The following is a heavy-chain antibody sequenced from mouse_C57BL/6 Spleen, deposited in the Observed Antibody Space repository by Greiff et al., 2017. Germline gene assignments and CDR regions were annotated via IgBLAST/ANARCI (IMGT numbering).Heavy chain of an antibody. CDR1: GFNFKDDY. J-gene: IGHJ3*01. CDR2: IDPENGDT. V-gene: IGHV14-4*01. CDR3: SARRRFAD. Sequence: VQLKESGAELVRPGASVKLSCKASGFNFKDDYMHWVKQRPEQGLEWIGWIDPENGDTTYDSKFQGKATITADTSSNTADLRLSSLTSENTAVYNCSARRRFADWNQGTLVTVSA.